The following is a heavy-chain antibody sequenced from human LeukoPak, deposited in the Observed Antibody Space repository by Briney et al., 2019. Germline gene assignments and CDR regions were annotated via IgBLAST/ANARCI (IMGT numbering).Heavy chain of an antibody. J-gene: IGHJ3*02. CDR3: AREGLNDAFDI. V-gene: IGHV4-59*01. CDR1: GGSISSYY. Sequence: SETLSLTCTVSGGSISSYYWSWIRQPPGKGLEWIGYIYYSGSTNYNPSPKSRVTISVDTSKNQFSLKLSSVTAADTAVYYCAREGLNDAFDIWGQGTMVTVSS. CDR2: IYYSGST.